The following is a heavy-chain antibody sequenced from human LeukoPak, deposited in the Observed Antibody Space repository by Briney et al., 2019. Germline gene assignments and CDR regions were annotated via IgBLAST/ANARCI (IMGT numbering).Heavy chain of an antibody. CDR2: ISSSSSYI. CDR3: ARDRGYSYGHDY. Sequence: GGSLRLSCAASGFTFSSYSMNWVRQAPGKGLEWVSSISSSSSYIYYADSVKGRFTISSDNAKNSLYLQMNSLRAEDTAVYYCARDRGYSYGHDYWGQGTLVTVSS. D-gene: IGHD5-18*01. V-gene: IGHV3-21*01. J-gene: IGHJ4*02. CDR1: GFTFSSYS.